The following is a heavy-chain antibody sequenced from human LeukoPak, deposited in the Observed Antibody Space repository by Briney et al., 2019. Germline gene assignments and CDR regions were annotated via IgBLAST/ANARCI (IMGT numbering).Heavy chain of an antibody. CDR3: AKDNGSYGYYYYGMDV. V-gene: IGHV3-9*01. D-gene: IGHD5-18*01. CDR2: ISWNSGSI. Sequence: GGSLRLSCAASGFTFDDYAMHWVRQAPGKGLEWVSGISWNSGSIGYADSVKGRLTISRDNAKNSLYLQMNSLRAEDTALYYCAKDNGSYGYYYYGMDVWGQGTTVTVSS. CDR1: GFTFDDYA. J-gene: IGHJ6*02.